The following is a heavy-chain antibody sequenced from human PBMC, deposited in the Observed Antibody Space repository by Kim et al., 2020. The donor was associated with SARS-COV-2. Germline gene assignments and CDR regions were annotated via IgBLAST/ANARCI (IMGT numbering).Heavy chain of an antibody. J-gene: IGHJ4*02. Sequence: GGSLRLSCAASGFTFSDYYMSWIRQAPGKGLEWVSYISSSSSYTNYADSVKGRFTISRDNAKNSLYLQMNSLRAEDTAVYYCARGSLYGSGMYWGQGTLVTVSS. V-gene: IGHV3-11*05. CDR3: ARGSLYGSGMY. CDR1: GFTFSDYY. CDR2: ISSSSSYT. D-gene: IGHD3-10*01.